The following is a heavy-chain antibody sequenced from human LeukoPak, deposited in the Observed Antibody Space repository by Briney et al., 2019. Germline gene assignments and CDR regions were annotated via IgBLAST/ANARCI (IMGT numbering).Heavy chain of an antibody. J-gene: IGHJ4*02. Sequence: SVKVSCKASGGTFISYAISWVRQAPGQGLEWMGGIIPIFGTANYAQEFQGRVTITADESTSTAYMELSSLRSEDTAVYYCARGGAAADYSDYWGQGTLVTVSS. V-gene: IGHV1-69*01. D-gene: IGHD6-13*01. CDR2: IIPIFGTA. CDR1: GGTFISYA. CDR3: ARGGAAADYSDY.